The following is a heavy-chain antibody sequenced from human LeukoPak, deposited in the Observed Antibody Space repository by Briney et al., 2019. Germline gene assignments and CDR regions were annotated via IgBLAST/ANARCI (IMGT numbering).Heavy chain of an antibody. J-gene: IGHJ4*02. D-gene: IGHD2/OR15-2a*01. CDR2: ISGSGGST. CDR1: RFTFSTYA. Sequence: PGGSLRLSCAASRFTFSTYAMSWVRQAPGKGLEWVSAISGSGGSTYYADSVKGRFTISRDNSKNTLSLQMNSLRAEDTAVYYCARAIVLITHFDYWGQGTLVTVSS. V-gene: IGHV3-23*01. CDR3: ARAIVLITHFDY.